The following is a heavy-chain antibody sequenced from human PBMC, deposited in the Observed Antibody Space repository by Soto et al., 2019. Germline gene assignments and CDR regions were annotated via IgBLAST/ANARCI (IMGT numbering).Heavy chain of an antibody. V-gene: IGHV4-59*01. J-gene: IGHJ3*02. Sequence: PSETLSLTCTASGGSISSYYRSWIQQPPGKGLGWIGYIYYSGSTNYNPSLKSRVTISVDTSKNQFSLKLSSVTAADTAVYYCARDIGVYYSPAGAFDIWGQGTMVTVSS. CDR2: IYYSGST. D-gene: IGHD3-10*01. CDR1: GGSISSYY. CDR3: ARDIGVYYSPAGAFDI.